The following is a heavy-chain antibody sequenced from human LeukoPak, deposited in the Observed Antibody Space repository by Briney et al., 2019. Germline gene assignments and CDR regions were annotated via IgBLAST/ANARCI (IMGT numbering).Heavy chain of an antibody. CDR2: IWHDASHT. V-gene: IGHV3-33*01. CDR3: ARDRVRYSSSWTFDY. CDR1: GFSFSTYA. D-gene: IGHD6-13*01. J-gene: IGHJ4*02. Sequence: GRSLRLSCAASGFSFSTYAMHWVRQAPGKGLEWVALIWHDASHTFYTDSVKGRFTISRDNSKNTLYLQMNSLRAEDTAVYYCARDRVRYSSSWTFDYWGQGTLVTVSS.